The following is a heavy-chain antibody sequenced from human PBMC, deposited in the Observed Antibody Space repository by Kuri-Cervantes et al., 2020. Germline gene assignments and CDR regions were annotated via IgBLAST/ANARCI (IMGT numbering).Heavy chain of an antibody. V-gene: IGHV4-59*01. D-gene: IGHD3-9*01. J-gene: IGHJ4*02. CDR2: IYYSGST. CDR3: ARCDDLLTGNEYYFDY. Sequence: GSLRLSCTVSGGSISSYYWSWIRQPPGKGLEWIGYIYYSGSTNYNPSLKSRVTISVDTSKNQFSLKLSSVTAADTAVYYCARCDDLLTGNEYYFDYWGQGTLVTVSS. CDR1: GGSISSYY.